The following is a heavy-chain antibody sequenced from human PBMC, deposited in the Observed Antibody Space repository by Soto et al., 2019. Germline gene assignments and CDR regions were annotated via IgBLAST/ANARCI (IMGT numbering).Heavy chain of an antibody. V-gene: IGHV1-18*01. D-gene: IGHD6-19*01. CDR1: GYTFTSYG. CDR2: ISAYNGNT. CDR3: ARHQPPAD. Sequence: QVQLVQSGAEVKKPGASVKVSCKASGYTFTSYGISWVRQAPGQGLEXMXWISAYNGNTSYAQKLQGRVTMXXXTXTXXXXMELRSLRSDDTAVYYCARHQPPADWGQGTLVTVSS. J-gene: IGHJ4*02.